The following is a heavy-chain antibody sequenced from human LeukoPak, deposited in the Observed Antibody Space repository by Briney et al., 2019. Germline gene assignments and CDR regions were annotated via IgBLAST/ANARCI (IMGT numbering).Heavy chain of an antibody. J-gene: IGHJ6*03. CDR1: GFTFSSYA. CDR3: AKDSAFYYIDV. D-gene: IGHD3-10*01. Sequence: GRPLRLSCAASGFTFSSYAMHWVRQAPGKGLEWVAFIRYNGNNQYYADSVKGRFTISRDNSKNTLYLQMNSLKGDDTAVYYCAKDSAFYYIDVWGKGTTVIISS. CDR2: IRYNGNNQ. V-gene: IGHV3-30*02.